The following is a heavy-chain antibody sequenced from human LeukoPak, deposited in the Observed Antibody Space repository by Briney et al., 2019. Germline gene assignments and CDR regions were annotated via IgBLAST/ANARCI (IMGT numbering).Heavy chain of an antibody. J-gene: IGHJ4*02. CDR1: GFTFSSYE. CDR3: ATGNYNKPFDY. D-gene: IGHD1-7*01. Sequence: GGSLRLSCAASGFTFSSYEMNWVRQAPGKGLEWVSYISSSDSATYYADSVKGRFTISRDNTKKTLYLEVSTLTGEDTAVYYCATGNYNKPFDYLGQGTLVTVSS. CDR2: ISSSDSAT. V-gene: IGHV3-48*03.